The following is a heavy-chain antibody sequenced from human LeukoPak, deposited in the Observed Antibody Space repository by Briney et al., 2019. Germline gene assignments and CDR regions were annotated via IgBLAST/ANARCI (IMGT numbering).Heavy chain of an antibody. CDR3: ARDIQIAAAGTGHDAFDI. D-gene: IGHD6-13*01. V-gene: IGHV4-4*07. CDR1: GCSISSYY. J-gene: IGHJ3*02. Sequence: SETLSLTCTVSGCSISSYYWSWIRQPAGKGLEWIGRIYTSGSTNYNPSLKSRVTISVDTSKNQFSPKLSSVTAADTAVYYCARDIQIAAAGTGHDAFDIWGQGTMVTVSS. CDR2: IYTSGST.